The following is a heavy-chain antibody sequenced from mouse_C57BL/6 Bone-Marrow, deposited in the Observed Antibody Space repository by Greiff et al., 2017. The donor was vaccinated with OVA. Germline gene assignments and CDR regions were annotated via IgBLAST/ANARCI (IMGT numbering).Heavy chain of an antibody. CDR2: ISSGSGTI. V-gene: IGHV5-17*01. CDR1: GFTFSDYG. CDR3: ARPYGYAMDY. Sequence: EVNLVESGGGLVKPGGSLKLSCAASGFTFSDYGMHWVRQAPGKGLEWVAYISSGSGTIYYADTVKGRFTISIDKATNTLFLQMTSLRSEDTVMYYCARPYGYAMDYWGQGTSVTVSS. D-gene: IGHD2-10*02. J-gene: IGHJ4*01.